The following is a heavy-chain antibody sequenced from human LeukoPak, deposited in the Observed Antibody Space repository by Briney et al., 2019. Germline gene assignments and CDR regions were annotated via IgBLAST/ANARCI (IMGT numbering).Heavy chain of an antibody. J-gene: IGHJ4*02. CDR1: GYTFTSYG. D-gene: IGHD6-19*01. CDR2: ISAYNGNT. CDR3: ARALTSIAVAGTNDY. V-gene: IGHV1-18*01. Sequence: ASVKVSCKASGYTFTSYGISWVRQAPGQGLEWMGWISAYNGNTNYAQKLQGRVTMTTDTSTSTAYTELRSLRSDDTAVYYCARALTSIAVAGTNDYWGQGTLVTVSS.